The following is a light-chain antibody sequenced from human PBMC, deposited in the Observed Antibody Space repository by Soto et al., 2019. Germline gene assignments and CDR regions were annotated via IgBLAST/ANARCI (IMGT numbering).Light chain of an antibody. V-gene: IGKV1-39*01. CDR3: QQSYSSPWT. J-gene: IGKJ1*01. Sequence: DIPMTQSPSSLSASVGERVTITCRASQSVRTYLNWYQQKPGKAPNLLIYSVSTLHSGVPSRFSGSGSGTDFTLTISSLQPEDFATYYCQQSYSSPWTFGLGTKVEIK. CDR1: QSVRTY. CDR2: SVS.